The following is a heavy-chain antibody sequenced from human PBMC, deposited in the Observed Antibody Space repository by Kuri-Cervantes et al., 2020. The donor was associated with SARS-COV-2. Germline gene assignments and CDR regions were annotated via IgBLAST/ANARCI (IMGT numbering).Heavy chain of an antibody. D-gene: IGHD2-15*01. J-gene: IGHJ4*02. V-gene: IGHV3-49*03. Sequence: GESLKISCAASGFTFSSYAMHWFRQAPGKGLEWVGFIRIIAYGATTEYAASVKGRFTISRDDSKTIAYLQMHSLKTEDTAVYYCTRGMTVDSYFDYWGQGTPVTVSS. CDR2: IRIIAYGATT. CDR1: GFTFSSYA. CDR3: TRGMTVDSYFDY.